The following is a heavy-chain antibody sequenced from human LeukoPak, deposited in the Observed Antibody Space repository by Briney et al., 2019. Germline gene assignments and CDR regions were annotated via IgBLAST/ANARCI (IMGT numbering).Heavy chain of an antibody. D-gene: IGHD3-16*01. CDR1: GFTFSSYS. V-gene: IGHV3-21*04. Sequence: GGSLRLSCAASGFTFSSYSMNWVRQAPGKGLEWVSSISSSSSYIYYADSVKGRFTISRDNTKNSLYLQMNSLRAEDTAVYFCARAGWGQNYINYWGQGTLVTVSS. CDR3: ARAGWGQNYINY. CDR2: ISSSSSYI. J-gene: IGHJ4*02.